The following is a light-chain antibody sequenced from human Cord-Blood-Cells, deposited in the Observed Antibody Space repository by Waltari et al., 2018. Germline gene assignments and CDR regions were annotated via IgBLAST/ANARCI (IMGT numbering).Light chain of an antibody. CDR3: SSYTSSSTLV. CDR2: DVS. J-gene: IGLJ2*01. V-gene: IGLV2-14*01. CDR1: SSDVGGYNY. Sequence: QSALTQPASVSGSPGQSITISCTGTSSDVGGYNYVSWYQQHPGKAPKLMIYDVSKRPSGVSNRVYGSKSGNTASLTISGLQAEDEADYYCSSYTSSSTLVFGGGTKLTVL.